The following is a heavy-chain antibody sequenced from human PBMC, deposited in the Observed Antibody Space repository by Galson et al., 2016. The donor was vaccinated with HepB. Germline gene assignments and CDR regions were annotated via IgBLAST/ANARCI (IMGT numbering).Heavy chain of an antibody. CDR2: IIPFIGTA. Sequence: SVKVSCKASGGDFSSYAISWVRQAPGQGPEWMGGIIPFIGTANVAQRFQGRVTITADESTRTSKMELSRLTYEDTAVSCSARDGSRAAAGIAFWGQGTLVTVSS. D-gene: IGHD6-13*01. V-gene: IGHV1-69*13. CDR1: GGDFSSYA. CDR3: ARDGSRAAAGIAF. J-gene: IGHJ4*02.